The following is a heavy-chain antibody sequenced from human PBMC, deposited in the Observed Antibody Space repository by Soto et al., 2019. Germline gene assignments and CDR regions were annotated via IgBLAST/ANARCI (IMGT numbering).Heavy chain of an antibody. CDR1: GGTFSSYA. Sequence: QVQLVQSGAEVKKPGSSVKVSCKASGGTFSSYAISWVRQAPGQGLEWMGGIIPIFGTANYAQKFQGRVTITADESTSTAYMELSSLRSEATAVYYCAREGWMATTKGHFDYWGQGTLVTVSS. V-gene: IGHV1-69*12. CDR3: AREGWMATTKGHFDY. CDR2: IIPIFGTA. J-gene: IGHJ4*02. D-gene: IGHD5-12*01.